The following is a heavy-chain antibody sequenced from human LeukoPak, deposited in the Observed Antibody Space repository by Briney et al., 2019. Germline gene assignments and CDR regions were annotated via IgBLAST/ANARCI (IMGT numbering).Heavy chain of an antibody. V-gene: IGHV4-31*03. Sequence: SETLSLTCTVSGGSISSGGYYWSWIRQHPGKGLEWIGYIYYSGSTYYNPSLNSRVSISVDTSKNQFSLKLSSVTAADTAVYYCARVAKADKIDYWGQGTLVTVSS. CDR3: ARVAKADKIDY. CDR1: GGSISSGGYY. J-gene: IGHJ4*02. D-gene: IGHD5-12*01. CDR2: IYYSGST.